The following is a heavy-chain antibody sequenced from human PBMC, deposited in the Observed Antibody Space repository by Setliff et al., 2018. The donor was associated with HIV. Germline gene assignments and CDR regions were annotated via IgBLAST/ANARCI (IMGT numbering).Heavy chain of an antibody. CDR3: ARLHIRFRSQDWAAVDV. D-gene: IGHD3-3*01. CDR1: GGSISSSSYY. V-gene: IGHV4-39*07. Sequence: SETLSLTCTVSGGSISSSSYYWGWIRQPPGKGPEWIGSLYYRGTTYYNPSLKSRVTVSADTSKNQFSLKLTSVTAADTAVYYCARLHIRFRSQDWAAVDVWGQGTTVTVSS. J-gene: IGHJ6*02. CDR2: LYYRGTT.